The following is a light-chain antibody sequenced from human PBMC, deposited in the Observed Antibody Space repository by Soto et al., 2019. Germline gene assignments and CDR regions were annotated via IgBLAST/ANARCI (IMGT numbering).Light chain of an antibody. V-gene: IGLV1-40*01. CDR1: SSNIGAGYD. J-gene: IGLJ1*01. CDR3: QSYDSSLSVYV. Sequence: QSVLAQHPPASGTPGQRVTISCTGSSSNIGAGYDVHWYQQLPGTVPKLLIYANINRPSGVPDRFSASKSGTSASLAITGLQAEDEADYYCQSYDSSLSVYVFGPGT. CDR2: ANI.